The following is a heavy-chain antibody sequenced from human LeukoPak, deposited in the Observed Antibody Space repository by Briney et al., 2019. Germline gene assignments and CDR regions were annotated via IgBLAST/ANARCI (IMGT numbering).Heavy chain of an antibody. V-gene: IGHV3-21*01. CDR2: ISSSSSYI. Sequence: PGRSLRLSCAASGFTFSSCSMNWVRQAPGKGLEWVSSISSSSSYIYYADSVKGRFTISRDNAKNSLYLQMNSLRAEDTAVYYCARDPEGDYYDSSGYWSFDYWGQGTVVTVSS. CDR1: GFTFSSCS. D-gene: IGHD3-22*01. J-gene: IGHJ4*02. CDR3: ARDPEGDYYDSSGYWSFDY.